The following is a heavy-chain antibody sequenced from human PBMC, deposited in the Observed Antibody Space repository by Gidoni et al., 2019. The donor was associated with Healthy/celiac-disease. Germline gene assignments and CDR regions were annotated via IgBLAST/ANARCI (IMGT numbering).Heavy chain of an antibody. Sequence: QVQLVESGGGVVQPGRSLRLSCAASGFTFSSYGMHWVRQAPGKGLEWVAVISYDGSNKYYADSVKGRFTISRDNSKNTLYLQMNSLRAEDTAVYYCAKAGPYSSGPGWGQGTLVTVSS. CDR3: AKAGPYSSGPG. D-gene: IGHD6-19*01. CDR2: ISYDGSNK. J-gene: IGHJ4*02. CDR1: GFTFSSYG. V-gene: IGHV3-30*18.